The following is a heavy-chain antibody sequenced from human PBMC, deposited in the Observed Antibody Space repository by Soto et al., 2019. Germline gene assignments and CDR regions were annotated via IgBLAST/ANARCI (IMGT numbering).Heavy chain of an antibody. Sequence: QVQLVESGGGVVQPGRSLRLSCAASGFTFSSYAMHWVRQAPGKGLEWVAVISYDGSNKYYADSVKGRFTISRDNSKNTLYLQMNSLRAEDMAVYYCARDKSSSWSGGMDVWGQGTTVTVSS. CDR2: ISYDGSNK. V-gene: IGHV3-30-3*01. CDR1: GFTFSSYA. J-gene: IGHJ6*02. CDR3: ARDKSSSWSGGMDV. D-gene: IGHD6-13*01.